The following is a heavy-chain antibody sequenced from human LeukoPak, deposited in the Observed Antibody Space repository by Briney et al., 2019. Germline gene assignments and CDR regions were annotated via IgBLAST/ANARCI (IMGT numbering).Heavy chain of an antibody. CDR2: ISYDGSNK. J-gene: IGHJ4*02. V-gene: IGHV3-30*03. CDR3: ARGSASGWYTDY. D-gene: IGHD6-19*01. Sequence: GGSLRLSCAASGFTFSSYGMHWVRQAPGKGLEWVAVISYDGSNKYYADSVKGRFTISRDNAKNSLHLQMNSLRPDDTALYYCARGSASGWYTDYWGQGALIIVSS. CDR1: GFTFSSYG.